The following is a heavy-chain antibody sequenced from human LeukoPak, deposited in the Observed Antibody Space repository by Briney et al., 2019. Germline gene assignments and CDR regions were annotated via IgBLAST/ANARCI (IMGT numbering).Heavy chain of an antibody. J-gene: IGHJ5*02. CDR2: INHSGST. V-gene: IGHV4-34*01. CDR3: ARAGSSGWYAKWFDP. D-gene: IGHD6-19*01. CDR1: GGSFSGYY. Sequence: PSETLSLTCAVYGGSFSGYYWSWIRQPPGKGLEWIGEINHSGSTNYNPSLKGRVTISVDTSKNQFSLKLSSVTAADTAVYYCARAGSSGWYAKWFDPWGQGTLVTVSS.